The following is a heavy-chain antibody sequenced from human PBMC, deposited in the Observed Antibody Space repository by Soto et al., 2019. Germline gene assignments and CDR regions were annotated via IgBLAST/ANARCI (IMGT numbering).Heavy chain of an antibody. J-gene: IGHJ6*02. CDR2: ISYDGSNK. Sequence: PGGSLRLSCAASGFTFSSYAMHWVRQAPGKGLEWVAVISYDGSNKYYADSVKGRFTISRDNSKNTLHLQMNSLRAEDTAVYYCARAGQGPTVTNGGDYYYYYGMDVWGQGATVTVSS. V-gene: IGHV3-30-3*01. D-gene: IGHD4-17*01. CDR1: GFTFSSYA. CDR3: ARAGQGPTVTNGGDYYYYYGMDV.